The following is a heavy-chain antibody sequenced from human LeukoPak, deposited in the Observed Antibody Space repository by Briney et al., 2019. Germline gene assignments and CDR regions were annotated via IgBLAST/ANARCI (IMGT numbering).Heavy chain of an antibody. D-gene: IGHD6-6*01. V-gene: IGHV1-8*03. CDR2: MNPNSGNT. CDR3: ARDWGSIAARPPRGAGYYFDY. CDR1: GYTFTSYD. J-gene: IGHJ4*02. Sequence: ASVKVSCKASGYTFTSYDINWVRQATGQGLEWMGWMNPNSGNTGYAQKFQGRVTITRNTSISTAYMELSSLRSEDTAVYYCARDWGSIAARPPRGAGYYFDYWGQGTLVTVSS.